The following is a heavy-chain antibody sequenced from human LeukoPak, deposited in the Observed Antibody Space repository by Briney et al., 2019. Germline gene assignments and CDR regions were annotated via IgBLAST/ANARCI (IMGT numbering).Heavy chain of an antibody. D-gene: IGHD2-21*01. V-gene: IGHV5-51*01. CDR2: IYPGDSDT. Sequence: GESLKISCKASEYSVTNNWIGRVRQMPGKGLEWMGIIYPGDSDTRYRPSFEGQVTISADKSISTAYLQWSSLKASDTAMYYCATGDRYWGQGTLVTVSS. J-gene: IGHJ4*02. CDR3: ATGDRY. CDR1: EYSVTNNW.